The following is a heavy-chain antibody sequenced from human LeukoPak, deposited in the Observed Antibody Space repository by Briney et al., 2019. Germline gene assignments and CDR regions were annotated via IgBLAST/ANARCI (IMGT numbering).Heavy chain of an antibody. J-gene: IGHJ6*03. CDR1: GGTFSSYA. V-gene: IGHV1-18*01. Sequence: GASVKVSCKASGGTFSSYAISWVRQAPGQGLEWMGWISAYNGNTNYAQKLQGRVTMTTDTSTSTAYMELRSLRSDDTAVYYCARLERYYGSGKDYMDVWGKGTTVTISS. CDR2: ISAYNGNT. D-gene: IGHD3-10*01. CDR3: ARLERYYGSGKDYMDV.